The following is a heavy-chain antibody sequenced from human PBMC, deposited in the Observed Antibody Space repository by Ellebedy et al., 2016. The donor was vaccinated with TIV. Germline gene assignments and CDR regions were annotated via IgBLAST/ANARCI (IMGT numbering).Heavy chain of an antibody. D-gene: IGHD3-9*01. V-gene: IGHV4-39*01. Sequence: MPSETLSLTCTVSGGSISSSSYYWGWIRQPPGKGLEWIGSIYYSGSTYYNPSLKSRVTISVDTSKNQFSLKLSSVTAADTAVYYCATLPQYYDILTGYSDYWGQGTLVTVSS. J-gene: IGHJ4*02. CDR2: IYYSGST. CDR1: GGSISSSSYY. CDR3: ATLPQYYDILTGYSDY.